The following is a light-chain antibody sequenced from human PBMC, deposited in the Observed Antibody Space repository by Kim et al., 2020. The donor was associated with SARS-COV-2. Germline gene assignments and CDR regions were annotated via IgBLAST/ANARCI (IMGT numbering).Light chain of an antibody. V-gene: IGKV3-11*01. J-gene: IGKJ5*01. Sequence: GERATLSCGASQDGSSNYFAWDQQKPGQAPRLLIYGAYNRATGIPARFSGSGSGTDFTLTISSLEPEDFAVYYCQQRSNWPLAITFGQGTRLEIK. CDR3: QQRSNWPLAIT. CDR2: GAY. CDR1: QDGSSNY.